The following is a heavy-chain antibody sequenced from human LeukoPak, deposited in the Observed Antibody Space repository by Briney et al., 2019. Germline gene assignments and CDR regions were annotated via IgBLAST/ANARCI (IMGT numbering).Heavy chain of an antibody. D-gene: IGHD2-2*03. J-gene: IGHJ4*02. CDR3: AKSRDGYCSSTSCYSFDY. V-gene: IGHV3-23*01. CDR2: ISGSGGST. CDR1: GFTFSSYA. Sequence: GGSLRLSCAASGFTFSSYAMSWVRQAPGKGLEWVSAISGSGGSTYYADSVKGRFTISRDNSKNTLYLQMNSLRAEDTAVYYCAKSRDGYCSSTSCYSFDYWGQGTLVTVSS.